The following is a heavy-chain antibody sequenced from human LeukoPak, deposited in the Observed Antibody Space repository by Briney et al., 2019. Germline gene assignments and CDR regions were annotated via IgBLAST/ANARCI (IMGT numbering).Heavy chain of an antibody. D-gene: IGHD3-16*02. CDR3: ARDYLYDYVWGSYRDGAFDI. Sequence: GGSLRLSCAASGFPFSSYEMTWVRQAPGKGLEWVSYISSSGSTIYYADSVKGGFTISRDNAKNSLYLQMNSLRAEDTAVYYCARDYLYDYVWGSYRDGAFDIWGQGTMVTVSS. V-gene: IGHV3-48*03. J-gene: IGHJ3*02. CDR1: GFPFSSYE. CDR2: ISSSGSTI.